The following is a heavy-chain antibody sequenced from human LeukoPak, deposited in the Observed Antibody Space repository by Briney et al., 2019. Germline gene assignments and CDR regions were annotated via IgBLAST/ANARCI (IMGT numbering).Heavy chain of an antibody. CDR2: TYYRSKWYN. D-gene: IGHD3-16*01. CDR1: GDSVSSNSAA. CDR3: AREGEFGVPATNWFDP. Sequence: SQTLSLTCAISGDSVSSNSAAWNWIRQSPSRGLERLGRTYYRSKWYNDYAVSVKGRITINPDTSKNQFSLQLNSVTPEDTAVYYCAREGEFGVPATNWFDPWGQGTLVTVSS. V-gene: IGHV6-1*01. J-gene: IGHJ5*02.